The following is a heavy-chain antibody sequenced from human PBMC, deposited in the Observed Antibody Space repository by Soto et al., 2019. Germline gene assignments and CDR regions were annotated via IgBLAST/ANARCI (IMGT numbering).Heavy chain of an antibody. D-gene: IGHD5-12*01. Sequence: SETLSLTCAVYGGSFSGYYWSWIRQPPGKGLEWIGEINHSGSTNYNPSLKSRVTISVDTSKNQFSLKLSSVTAADTAVYYCARGGDGYNSVDFDYWGQGTLVTVSS. CDR3: ARGGDGYNSVDFDY. V-gene: IGHV4-34*01. CDR1: GGSFSGYY. J-gene: IGHJ4*02. CDR2: INHSGST.